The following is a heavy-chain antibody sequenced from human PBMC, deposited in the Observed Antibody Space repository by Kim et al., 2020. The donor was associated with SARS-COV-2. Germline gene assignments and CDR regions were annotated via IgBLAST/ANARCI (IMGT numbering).Heavy chain of an antibody. Sequence: ASVKVSCKASGYTFTGYYMHWVRQAPGQGLEWMGWINPNSGGTNYAQKFQGRVTMTRDTSISTAYMELSRLRSDDTAVYYCAREFSRLDSSGYWGWFDPWGQGTLVTVSS. CDR1: GYTFTGYY. CDR3: AREFSRLDSSGYWGWFDP. J-gene: IGHJ5*02. V-gene: IGHV1-2*02. D-gene: IGHD3-22*01. CDR2: INPNSGGT.